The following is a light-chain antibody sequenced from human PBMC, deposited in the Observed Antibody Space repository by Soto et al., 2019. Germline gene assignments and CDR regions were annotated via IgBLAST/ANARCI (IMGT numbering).Light chain of an antibody. CDR3: SSYTSSSTLGGV. Sequence: QSALTQPASVSGSLGQSITISCTGTSSDVGGYNYVSWYQQHPGKAPKLMIYEVSNRPSGVSNRFSGSKSGNTASLTISGLQAEDEADYYCSSYTSSSTLGGVFGTGTKLTVL. V-gene: IGLV2-14*01. CDR1: SSDVGGYNY. J-gene: IGLJ1*01. CDR2: EVS.